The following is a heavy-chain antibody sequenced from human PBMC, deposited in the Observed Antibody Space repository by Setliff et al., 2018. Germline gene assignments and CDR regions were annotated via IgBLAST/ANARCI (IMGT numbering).Heavy chain of an antibody. V-gene: IGHV1-69*05. CDR3: AREMLFVRSFNSCYDDMDV. D-gene: IGHD3-10*01. CDR2: TIPFFGTT. J-gene: IGHJ6*04. Sequence: SVKVSCKASGGTFNNYGVTWVRQAPGQGLEWMGGTIPFFGTTNYAQKFQGRVTLTTDESTSTAYMELSSLRYEDTAVYYCAREMLFVRSFNSCYDDMDVWGKGTTVTVSS. CDR1: GGTFNNYG.